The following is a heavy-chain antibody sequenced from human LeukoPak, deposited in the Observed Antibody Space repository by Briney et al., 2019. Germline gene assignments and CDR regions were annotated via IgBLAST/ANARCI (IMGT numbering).Heavy chain of an antibody. D-gene: IGHD2-15*01. J-gene: IGHJ3*02. CDR1: GYTFTSYD. V-gene: IGHV1-8*01. CDR3: ARDRLRYCSGGSCYPAKNDAFDI. CDR2: MNPNSGNT. Sequence: GASVKVSCKASGYTFTSYDINWVRQATGQGLEWMGWMNPNSGNTGYAQKFQGRVTMTRNTSISTAYMELSSLRSEDTAVYYCARDRLRYCSGGSCYPAKNDAFDIWGQGTMVTVSS.